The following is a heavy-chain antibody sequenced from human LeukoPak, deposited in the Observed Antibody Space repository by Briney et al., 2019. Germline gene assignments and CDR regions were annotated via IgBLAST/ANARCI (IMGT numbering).Heavy chain of an antibody. CDR2: IWYDGSNK. J-gene: IGHJ4*02. CDR1: GFTFSSYG. V-gene: IGHV3-33*01. D-gene: IGHD6-13*01. Sequence: GGSLRLSCAASGFTFSSYGMHWVRQAPGKGLEWVAVIWYDGSNKYYADSVKGRFTISRDNSKNTLYLQMNSLRAEDTAVYYCARGLYSSSPPDYWGQGTLVTVSS. CDR3: ARGLYSSSPPDY.